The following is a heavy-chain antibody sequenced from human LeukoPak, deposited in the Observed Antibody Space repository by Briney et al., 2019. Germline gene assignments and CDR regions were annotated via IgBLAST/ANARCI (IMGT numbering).Heavy chain of an antibody. CDR1: GYTLTELS. J-gene: IGHJ3*02. V-gene: IGHV1-24*01. D-gene: IGHD3-9*01. CDR2: FDPEDGET. Sequence: GASVKVSCKVSGYTLTELSMHWVRQAPGKGLEWMGGFDPEDGETIYAQKFQGRVTMTEDTSTDTAYMELSSLRSEDTAVYYCARLQYYDILTGYYSDAFDIWGQGTMVTVSS. CDR3: ARLQYYDILTGYYSDAFDI.